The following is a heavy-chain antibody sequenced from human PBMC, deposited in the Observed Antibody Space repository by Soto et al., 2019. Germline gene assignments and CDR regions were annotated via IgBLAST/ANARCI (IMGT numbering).Heavy chain of an antibody. CDR1: GFTFSGYW. Sequence: EVQLVESGGGLVQPGGSRRLSCAASGFTFSGYWMSWVRQAPGMGLEWVANIKEDGSEKNYVDSVKGRFTISRDNAMNSRYLQMNSLRAEVTAVYFCARSGSENEFWGQGTLVTVSS. V-gene: IGHV3-7*03. CDR2: IKEDGSEK. D-gene: IGHD5-12*01. J-gene: IGHJ4*02. CDR3: ARSGSENEF.